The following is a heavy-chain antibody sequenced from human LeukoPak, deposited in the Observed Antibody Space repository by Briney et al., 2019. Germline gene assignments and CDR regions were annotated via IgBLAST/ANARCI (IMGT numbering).Heavy chain of an antibody. J-gene: IGHJ6*03. D-gene: IGHD4-11*01. Sequence: GGSLRLSCAASGFTFSSYWMSWVRQAPGKGLEWVANIKQDGSEKYYVDSVKGRFTISRDNAKNSLYLQINSLRAEDTAVYYCARESATVTYYYYMDIWGKGTTVTVSS. CDR3: ARESATVTYYYYMDI. CDR2: IKQDGSEK. CDR1: GFTFSSYW. V-gene: IGHV3-7*01.